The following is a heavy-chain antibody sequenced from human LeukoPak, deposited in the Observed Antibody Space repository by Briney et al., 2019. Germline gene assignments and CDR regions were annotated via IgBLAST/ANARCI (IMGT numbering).Heavy chain of an antibody. J-gene: IGHJ4*02. CDR2: IYYSGST. V-gene: IGHV4-28*01. CDR3: ARSVDGGNSPFDY. D-gene: IGHD4-23*01. Sequence: SETLSLTXAVSGYSISSSNWWGWIRQPPGKGLEWIGYIYYSGSTYYNPSLKSRVTMSVDTSKNQFSLKLSSVTAVDTAVYYCARSVDGGNSPFDYWGQGTLVTVSS. CDR1: GYSISSSNW.